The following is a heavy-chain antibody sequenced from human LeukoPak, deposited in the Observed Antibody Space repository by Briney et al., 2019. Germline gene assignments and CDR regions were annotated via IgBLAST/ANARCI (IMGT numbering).Heavy chain of an antibody. CDR3: ARETGDDAFDI. Sequence: GGSLRLSCAASGFTVSSNYMSWARQAPGKGLEWVSVIYSGGTTYYADSVKGRFTISRDNSKKTLYLQMNSLRAEYTAVYYCARETGDDAFDIWGQGTMVTVSS. CDR1: GFTVSSNY. CDR2: IYSGGTT. J-gene: IGHJ3*02. D-gene: IGHD7-27*01. V-gene: IGHV3-66*01.